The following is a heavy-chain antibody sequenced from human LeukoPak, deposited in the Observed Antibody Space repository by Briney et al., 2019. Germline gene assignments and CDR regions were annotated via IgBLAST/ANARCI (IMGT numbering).Heavy chain of an antibody. V-gene: IGHV4-39*01. CDR3: ASYSSSWYQFDP. CDR2: IYYSGST. Sequence: SETLSLTCTVSGGSISTYYWGWIRQPPGKGLEWIGSIYYSGSTYYNPSLKSRVTISVDTSKNQFSLKLSSVTAADTAVYYCASYSSSWYQFDPWGQGTLVTVSS. J-gene: IGHJ5*02. D-gene: IGHD6-13*01. CDR1: GGSISTYY.